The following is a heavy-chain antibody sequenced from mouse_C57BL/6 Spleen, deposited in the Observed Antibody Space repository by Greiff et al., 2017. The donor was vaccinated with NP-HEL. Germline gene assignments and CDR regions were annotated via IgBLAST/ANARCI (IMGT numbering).Heavy chain of an antibody. J-gene: IGHJ1*03. CDR1: GYTFTDYY. Sequence: QVQLQQSGAELVRPGASVKLSCKASGYTFTDYYINWVKQRPGQGLEWIARIYPGSGNTYYNEKFKGKATLTAEKSSSTAYMQLSSLTSEDAAVYFCARERYYDYGYWYFDVWGTGTTVTVSS. D-gene: IGHD2-4*01. CDR2: IYPGSGNT. V-gene: IGHV1-76*01. CDR3: ARERYYDYGYWYFDV.